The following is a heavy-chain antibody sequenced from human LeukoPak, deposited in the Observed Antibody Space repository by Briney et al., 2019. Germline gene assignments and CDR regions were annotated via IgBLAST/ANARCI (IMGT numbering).Heavy chain of an antibody. CDR2: ITSRDGRT. CDR3: ARDPNGDYLGAFDF. V-gene: IGHV3-23*01. D-gene: IGHD4-17*01. CDR1: EFTFSRYA. Sequence: PGGSLRLTCAAPEFTFSRYAVTWVRQAPGKGLEWVSSITSRDGRTSYADSVKGRFTVSRDNSKNTLYLQMNYLRVEDTAVYYCARDPNGDYLGAFDFWGQGTLVTVSS. J-gene: IGHJ3*01.